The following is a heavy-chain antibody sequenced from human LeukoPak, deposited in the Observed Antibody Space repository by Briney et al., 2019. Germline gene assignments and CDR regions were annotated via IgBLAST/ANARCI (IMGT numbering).Heavy chain of an antibody. Sequence: GASVKVSCKTSGFTFTAYYMHWVRQAPGQGLEWMGIINPSGGSTSYAQKFQGRVTMTRDMSTSTDYMELSSLRSEDTAVYYCARDVTGAAHKLLFDSWGQGTMVTVSS. CDR1: GFTFTAYY. CDR3: ARDVTGAAHKLLFDS. J-gene: IGHJ3*02. V-gene: IGHV1-46*01. CDR2: INPSGGST. D-gene: IGHD6-6*01.